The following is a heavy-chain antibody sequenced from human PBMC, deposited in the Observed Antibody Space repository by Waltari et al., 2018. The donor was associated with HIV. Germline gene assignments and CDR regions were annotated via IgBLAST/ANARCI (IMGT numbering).Heavy chain of an antibody. CDR3: ATVGGGTRDF. CDR1: GFTVTDAW. Sequence: EVQLVESGGGLVKPGGSLRLSCTTSGFTVTDAWMSWVRQAPGGGVEWVGRIKSQGDGGTTDYAAPVKGRFTISGDDSKNTVFLQMNSLKPEDTAVYYCATVGGGTRDFWGQGALVIVSS. CDR2: IKSQGDGGTT. J-gene: IGHJ4*02. V-gene: IGHV3-15*01. D-gene: IGHD3-16*01.